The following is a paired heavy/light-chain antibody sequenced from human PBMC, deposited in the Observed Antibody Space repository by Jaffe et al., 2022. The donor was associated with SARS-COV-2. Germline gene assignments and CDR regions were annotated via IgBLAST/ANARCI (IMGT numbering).Heavy chain of an antibody. V-gene: IGHV1-18*01. D-gene: IGHD6-19*01. J-gene: IGHJ6*02. CDR1: GYTFTSYG. Sequence: QVQLVQSGAEVKKPGASVKVSCKASGYTFTSYGISWVRQAPGQGLEWMGWISAYNGNTNYAQKLQGRVTMTTDTSTSTAYMELRSLRSDDTAVYYCARTPRGGHSSGWYFDYYYYGMDVWGQGTTVTVSS. CDR2: ISAYNGNT. CDR3: ARTPRGGHSSGWYFDYYYYGMDV.
Light chain of an antibody. V-gene: IGLV1-44*01. J-gene: IGLJ1*01. Sequence: QSVLTQPPSASGTPGQRVTISCSGSSSNIGSNTVNWYQQLPGTAPKLLIYSNNQRPSGVPDRFSGSKSGTSASLAISGLQSEDEADYYCAAWDDSLNASFGTGTKVTVL. CDR3: AAWDDSLNAS. CDR1: SSNIGSNT. CDR2: SNN.